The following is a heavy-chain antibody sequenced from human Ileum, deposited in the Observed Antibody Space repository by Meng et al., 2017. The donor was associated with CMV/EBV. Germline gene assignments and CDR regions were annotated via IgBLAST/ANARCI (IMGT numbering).Heavy chain of an antibody. CDR3: ARVPWRRVQALKATTVKYVDF. J-gene: IGHJ4*01. Sequence: SETLSLTCTVYGGSLSDYHWSWIRQPPGKGLEWVGEINNSGSTKYNPSLASRATISIGTSNNQFSLTLSSVTAADTAVYYCARVPWRRVQALKATTVKYVDFWGPGTLVTVSS. CDR2: INNSGST. V-gene: IGHV4-34*01. CDR1: GGSLSDYH. D-gene: IGHD4-11*01.